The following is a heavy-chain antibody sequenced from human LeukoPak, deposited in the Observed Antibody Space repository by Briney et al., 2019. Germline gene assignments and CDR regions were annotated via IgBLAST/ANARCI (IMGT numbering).Heavy chain of an antibody. CDR2: INQGGTER. CDR3: VREDSYSSGWYGPDY. D-gene: IGHD6-19*01. J-gene: IGHJ4*02. V-gene: IGHV3-7*05. CDR1: GFTLRSYW. Sequence: GGSLRLSCAASGFTLRSYWMSWVRQAPGKGLEWVANINQGGTERYVDSVKGQFTISRDNAKNSLYLQMNSLRAEDTAVYYCVREDSYSSGWYGPDYWGQGTLVTVSS.